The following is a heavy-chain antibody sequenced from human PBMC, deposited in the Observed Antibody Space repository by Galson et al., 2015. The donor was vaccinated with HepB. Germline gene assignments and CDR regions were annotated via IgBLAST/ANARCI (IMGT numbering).Heavy chain of an antibody. CDR2: ISSSGRAT. CDR1: GFTFNSHY. CDR3: ARGGYYDSSDSYVSFNYYMDV. V-gene: IGHV3-11*01. Sequence: SLRLSCAASGFTFNSHYMNWIRQAPGRGLEWVSTISSSGRATYYADSIKGRFTVSRDNPKNLLYLQVDSLRAEDTAIYYCARGGYYDSSDSYVSFNYYMDVWGKGTTVTVSS. D-gene: IGHD3-22*01. J-gene: IGHJ6*03.